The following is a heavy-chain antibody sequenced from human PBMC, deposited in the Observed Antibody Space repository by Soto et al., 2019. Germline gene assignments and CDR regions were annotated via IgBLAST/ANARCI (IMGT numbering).Heavy chain of an antibody. V-gene: IGHV3-15*07. CDR2: IKSKTDGGTT. CDR1: GFTFSNAW. CDR3: TTFSRRSYYYYYGMDG. Sequence: EVQLVESGGGLVKPGGSLRLSCAASGFTFSNAWMNWVRQAPGKGLEWVGRIKSKTDGGTTDYAAPVKGRFTISRDDSENTLYPQINRLKTEDPAVYFCTTFSRRSYYYYYGMDGWGQGTTVTVSS. J-gene: IGHJ6*02.